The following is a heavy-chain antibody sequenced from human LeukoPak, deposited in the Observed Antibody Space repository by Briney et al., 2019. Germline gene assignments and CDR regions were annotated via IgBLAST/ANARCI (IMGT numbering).Heavy chain of an antibody. D-gene: IGHD6-19*01. V-gene: IGHV4-34*01. J-gene: IGHJ4*02. CDR2: INHSGSP. Sequence: PSETLSLTCAVYGGSFSGYYWSWIRQPPGKGLEWIGEINHSGSPNYNPSLKSRVTISVDTSKNQFSLKLSSVTAADTAVYYCARRLPVAGRAPDYWGQGTLDTVSS. CDR1: GGSFSGYY. CDR3: ARRLPVAGRAPDY.